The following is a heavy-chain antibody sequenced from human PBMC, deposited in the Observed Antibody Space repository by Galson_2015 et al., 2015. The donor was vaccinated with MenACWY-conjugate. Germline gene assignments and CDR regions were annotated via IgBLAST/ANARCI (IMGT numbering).Heavy chain of an antibody. D-gene: IGHD4-17*01. J-gene: IGHJ4*02. CDR3: AREYGDYDY. CDR1: GYSISSGYY. V-gene: IGHV4-38-2*02. Sequence: LTCAVSGYSISSGYYWGWIRQPPGKGLEWIGSIYHSGRTYFNPSLKSRLTMSVDTSKNQFSLKLSSVTAADMAVYYCAREYGDYDYWGQGTLVTASS. CDR2: IYHSGRT.